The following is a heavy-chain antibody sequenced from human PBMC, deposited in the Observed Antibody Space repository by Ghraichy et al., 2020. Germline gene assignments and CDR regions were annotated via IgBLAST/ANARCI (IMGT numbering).Heavy chain of an antibody. CDR3: ARTDYYDSSGYSKYYYYYGMDV. Sequence: ASVKVSCKASGYTFTSYGISWVRQAPGQGLEWMGWISAYNGNTNYAQKLQGRVTMTTDTSTSTAYMELRSLRSDDTAVYYCARTDYYDSSGYSKYYYYYGMDVWGQGTTVTVSS. J-gene: IGHJ6*02. CDR2: ISAYNGNT. CDR1: GYTFTSYG. D-gene: IGHD3-22*01. V-gene: IGHV1-18*01.